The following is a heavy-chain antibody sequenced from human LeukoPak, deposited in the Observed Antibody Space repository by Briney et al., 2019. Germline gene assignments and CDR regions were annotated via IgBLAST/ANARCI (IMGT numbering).Heavy chain of an antibody. V-gene: IGHV4-39*01. CDR2: GHYSAST. Sequence: SETLSLTCTVSGGSISSSDSYYWGWIRQPPGKGLECLGSGHYSASTYYNPPLKSRVTISVDTSKNQFSLKLSSVTAADTAVYYSARHMNYFYYYMDVWGNGTTVTVSS. CDR3: ARHMNYFYYYMDV. CDR1: GGSISSSDSYY. D-gene: IGHD3-16*01. J-gene: IGHJ6*03.